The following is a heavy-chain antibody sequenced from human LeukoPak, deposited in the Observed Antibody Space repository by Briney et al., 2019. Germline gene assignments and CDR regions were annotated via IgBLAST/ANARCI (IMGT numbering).Heavy chain of an antibody. J-gene: IGHJ4*02. D-gene: IGHD4-17*01. CDR1: GFTFSSYS. CDR2: ISSSSSYI. Sequence: GGSLRLSCAASGFTFSSYSMNWVRQAPGKGLEWVSSISSSSSYIYYADSVKGRFTISRDNAKNSLYLQMNSLRAEDTAVYYCARDPSMTTVTTRENNWGQGTLVTVSS. V-gene: IGHV3-21*01. CDR3: ARDPSMTTVTTRENN.